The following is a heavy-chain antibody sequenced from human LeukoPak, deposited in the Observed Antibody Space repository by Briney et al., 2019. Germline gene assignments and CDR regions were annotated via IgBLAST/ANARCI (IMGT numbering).Heavy chain of an antibody. D-gene: IGHD3-9*01. CDR1: GYTFTGYY. CDR3: ARYETLDWLLDY. CDR2: INPNSGGT. V-gene: IGHV1-2*02. Sequence: ASVKVSCKASGYTFTGYYMHWVRQAPGQGLEWMGWINPNSGGTNYAQKFQGRVTMTRDTSISTAYMELSRLRSDDTAVYYCARYETLDWLLDYWGQGTLVTVSS. J-gene: IGHJ4*02.